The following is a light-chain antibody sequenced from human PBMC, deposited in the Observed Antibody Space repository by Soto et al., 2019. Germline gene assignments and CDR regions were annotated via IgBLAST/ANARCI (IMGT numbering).Light chain of an antibody. CDR1: QYIRND. CDR2: AAS. CDR3: LQDYDFPRT. V-gene: IGKV1-6*01. J-gene: IGKJ1*01. Sequence: AIQMTQSPSSLPASVGDRVTITCRASQYIRNDLTWYQQKPGKAPKLLIYAASSLQSGVPSRFSGSGSGTDFTLTINSLQPEYIATYYCLQDYDFPRTFGQGTRVEIK.